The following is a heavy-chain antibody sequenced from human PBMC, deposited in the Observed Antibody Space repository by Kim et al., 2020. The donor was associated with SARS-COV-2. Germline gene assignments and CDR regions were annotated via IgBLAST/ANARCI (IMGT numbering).Heavy chain of an antibody. Sequence: ASVKVSCKASGYTFTSYDINWVRQATGQGLEWMGWMNPNSGNTGYAQKFQGRVTMTRNTSISTAYMELSSLRSEDTAVYYCARGGLHSGYDYVYYYGMDVWGQGTTVTVSS. D-gene: IGHD5-12*01. J-gene: IGHJ6*02. CDR2: MNPNSGNT. CDR3: ARGGLHSGYDYVYYYGMDV. V-gene: IGHV1-8*01. CDR1: GYTFTSYD.